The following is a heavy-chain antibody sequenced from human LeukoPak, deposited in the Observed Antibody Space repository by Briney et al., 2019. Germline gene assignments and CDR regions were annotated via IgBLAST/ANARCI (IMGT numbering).Heavy chain of an antibody. CDR1: GFTFSNYW. CDR3: ARERTAYSSSWYADAFDI. Sequence: GGSLRLSCAASGFTFSNYWMSWVRQAPGKGLEWVANIKQDGSEQYYVDSVKGRFTISRDIAENSLYLQMNSLRAEDTAVYYCARERTAYSSSWYADAFDIWGQGTMVTVSS. V-gene: IGHV3-7*01. J-gene: IGHJ3*02. D-gene: IGHD6-13*01. CDR2: IKQDGSEQ.